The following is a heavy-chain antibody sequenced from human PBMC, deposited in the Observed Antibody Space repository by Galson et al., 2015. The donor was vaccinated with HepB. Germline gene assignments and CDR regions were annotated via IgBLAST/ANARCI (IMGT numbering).Heavy chain of an antibody. D-gene: IGHD3-10*01. CDR2: ISYDGSNK. V-gene: IGHV3-30*18. J-gene: IGHJ4*02. Sequence: SLRLSCAASGFTFSSYGMHWVRQAPGKGLEWVAVISYDGSNKYYADSVKGRFTISRDNSKNTLYLQMNSLRAEDTAVYYCAKIATYGSGSYTHPFDYWGQGTLVTVSS. CDR1: GFTFSSYG. CDR3: AKIATYGSGSYTHPFDY.